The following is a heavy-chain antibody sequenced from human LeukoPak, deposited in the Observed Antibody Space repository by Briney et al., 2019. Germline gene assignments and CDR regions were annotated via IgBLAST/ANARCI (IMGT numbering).Heavy chain of an antibody. V-gene: IGHV3-30-3*01. J-gene: IGHJ3*02. CDR3: ARDSYYYDSSGGDAFDI. CDR2: ISYDGSNK. D-gene: IGHD3-22*01. Sequence: GRSLRLSCAASGFTFSSYAMHWVCQAPGKGLEWVAVISYDGSNKYYADSVKGRFTISRDNSKNTLYLQMNSLRAEDTAVYYCARDSYYYDSSGGDAFDIWGQGTMVTVSS. CDR1: GFTFSSYA.